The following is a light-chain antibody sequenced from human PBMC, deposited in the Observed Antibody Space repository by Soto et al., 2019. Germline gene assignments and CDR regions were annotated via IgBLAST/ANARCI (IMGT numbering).Light chain of an antibody. Sequence: EIVLTQSPGTLSLSPGERVTLSCRASQSVNSNYLAWYQQKPGQAPSLLIYAAASRATGIPDRFSASGSGTDFTLTISRLDPADFAVYYCQQYGYSPFTFGQGTKLEIK. CDR3: QQYGYSPFT. J-gene: IGKJ2*01. CDR1: QSVNSNY. CDR2: AAA. V-gene: IGKV3-20*01.